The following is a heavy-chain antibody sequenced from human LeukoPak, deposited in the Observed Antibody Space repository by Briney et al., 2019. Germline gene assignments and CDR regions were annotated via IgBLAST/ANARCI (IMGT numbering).Heavy chain of an antibody. D-gene: IGHD6-19*01. CDR1: GGSISSSNYY. J-gene: IGHJ4*02. CDR3: ARHADRSGWPPYYFDY. CDR2: IYYSGST. V-gene: IGHV4-39*01. Sequence: SETLSLTCTVSGGSISSSNYYWGWIRQPPGKGLEWIGTIYYSGSTYYNPSLKSRVTISVDTSKNQLSLKLSSVTAADTALYYCARHADRSGWPPYYFDYWGQGTLVTVSS.